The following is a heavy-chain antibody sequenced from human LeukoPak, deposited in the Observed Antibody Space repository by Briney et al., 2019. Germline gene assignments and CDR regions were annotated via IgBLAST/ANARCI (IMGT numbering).Heavy chain of an antibody. V-gene: IGHV3-21*01. CDR2: ISYTGTYI. CDR1: AFSLNAYN. CDR3: ARKEGFIAAAGPSPYPFDY. J-gene: IGHJ4*02. D-gene: IGHD6-13*01. Sequence: PGGSLRLSCAASAFSLNAYNMNWVRQAPGKGLEWVSSISYTGTYIYYADSVKGRFTISRDNAQNSLYLQMNSLRAEDTAVYYCARKEGFIAAAGPSPYPFDYWGQGTLVTVSS.